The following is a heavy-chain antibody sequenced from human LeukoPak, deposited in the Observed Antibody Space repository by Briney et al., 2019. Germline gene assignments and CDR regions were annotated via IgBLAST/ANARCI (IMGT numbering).Heavy chain of an antibody. CDR3: ARGSTYGDYAFDY. D-gene: IGHD4-17*01. CDR1: GFTFSSYA. J-gene: IGHJ4*02. Sequence: GGSLRLSCAASGFTFSSYAMHWVRQAPGKGLEWVAVISYDGSNKYYADSVKGRFTISRDNSKNTLYLQMNSLRAEDTAVYYCARGSTYGDYAFDYWGQGTLVTVSS. V-gene: IGHV3-30*04. CDR2: ISYDGSNK.